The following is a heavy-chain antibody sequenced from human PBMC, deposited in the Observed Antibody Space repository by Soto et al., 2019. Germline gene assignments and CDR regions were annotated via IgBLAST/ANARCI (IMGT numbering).Heavy chain of an antibody. Sequence: PGGSLRLSCAASGFTFSSYGMHWVRQAPGKGLEWVAVISYDGSNKYYADSVKGRFTISRDNSKSTLYLQMNSLRAEDTAVYYCAKDLYSSGWYRFDYWGQGTLVTVSS. CDR2: ISYDGSNK. CDR1: GFTFSSYG. CDR3: AKDLYSSGWYRFDY. J-gene: IGHJ4*02. V-gene: IGHV3-30*18. D-gene: IGHD6-19*01.